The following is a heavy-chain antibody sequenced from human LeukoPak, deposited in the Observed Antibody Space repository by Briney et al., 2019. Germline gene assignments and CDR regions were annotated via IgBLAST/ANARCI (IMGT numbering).Heavy chain of an antibody. J-gene: IGHJ4*02. Sequence: GGSLRLSCAASGFTFSSYGMHWVRQAPGKGLEWVAFIRYDGSNKYYADSVKGRFTISRDNSKNTLYLQMNSLRAEDTAVYYCAKLRFGELLDYWGQGTLVTVSA. V-gene: IGHV3-30*02. CDR3: AKLRFGELLDY. CDR1: GFTFSSYG. D-gene: IGHD3-10*01. CDR2: IRYDGSNK.